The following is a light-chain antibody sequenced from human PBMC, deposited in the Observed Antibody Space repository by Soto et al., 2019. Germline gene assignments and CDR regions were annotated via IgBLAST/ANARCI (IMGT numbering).Light chain of an antibody. CDR1: QSVSSN. CDR3: QQYNKWPPYT. CDR2: GAS. Sequence: EIVMTQSPATLSVSPGARATLSCSASQSVSSNLAWYQQKPGQAPKLLIYGASTRATGIPARFSGSWSGTEFTLTISSLQSADFAVYYCQQYNKWPPYTFGQGTKLEIK. J-gene: IGKJ2*01. V-gene: IGKV3-15*01.